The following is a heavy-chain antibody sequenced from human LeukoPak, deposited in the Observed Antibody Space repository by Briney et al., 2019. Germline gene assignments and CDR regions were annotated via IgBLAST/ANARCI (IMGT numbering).Heavy chain of an antibody. Sequence: PSETLSLTCTVYGGSFSAYYWTWIRQPPGKGLECIGEISHTGSTNYNPSLESRVTISVDSSQIQFSLKVRSVTAADTAVYYCAGIELATTKFAHWGQGTLVAVSS. J-gene: IGHJ4*02. V-gene: IGHV4-34*01. CDR1: GGSFSAYY. CDR3: AGIELATTKFAH. CDR2: ISHTGST. D-gene: IGHD5-24*01.